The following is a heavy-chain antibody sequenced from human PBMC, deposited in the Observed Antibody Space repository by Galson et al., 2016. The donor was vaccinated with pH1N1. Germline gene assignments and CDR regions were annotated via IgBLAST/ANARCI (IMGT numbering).Heavy chain of an antibody. D-gene: IGHD3-22*01. Sequence: SLRLSCAASGFTFSSYEMNWVRQAPGKGLEWVSYIGSSGTTIYYADSVKGRFTISRDNAKNSLYLQMNSLRAEDTAVYYCARVDMILAEEYGMDVWGQGTTVIVSS. J-gene: IGHJ6*02. CDR3: ARVDMILAEEYGMDV. V-gene: IGHV3-48*03. CDR2: IGSSGTTI. CDR1: GFTFSSYE.